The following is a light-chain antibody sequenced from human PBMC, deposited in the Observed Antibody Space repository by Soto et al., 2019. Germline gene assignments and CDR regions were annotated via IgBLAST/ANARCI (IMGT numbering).Light chain of an antibody. CDR1: SSDVGGHNY. V-gene: IGLV2-14*03. Sequence: QSALTQPASVSGSPGQSITISCTGTSSDVGGHNYVSWYQHHPGKVPTLIIFDVSSRPSGVSNRFSGSKSGNTASLTISGLQAEDEADYYCSSYTSTTPLVFGGGTQLTV. CDR3: SSYTSTTPLV. CDR2: DVS. J-gene: IGLJ2*01.